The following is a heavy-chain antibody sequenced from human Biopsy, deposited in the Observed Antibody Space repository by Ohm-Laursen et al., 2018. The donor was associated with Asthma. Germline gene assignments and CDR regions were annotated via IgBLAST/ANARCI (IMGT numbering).Heavy chain of an antibody. CDR1: GYTFNSAG. D-gene: IGHD3-10*01. J-gene: IGHJ6*02. Sequence: GASVKVSCKLSGYTFNSAGITWVRQAPGQGLEWMGWISVYNGSTKVAQKLQDRVTMITDTSTSTAYMELRSLRSDDTAVYFCARAVDYSHYYGIDVWGQGTTVTVS. V-gene: IGHV1-18*01. CDR3: ARAVDYSHYYGIDV. CDR2: ISVYNGST.